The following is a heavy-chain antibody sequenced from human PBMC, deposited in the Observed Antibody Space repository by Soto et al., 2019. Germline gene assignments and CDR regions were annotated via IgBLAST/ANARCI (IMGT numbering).Heavy chain of an antibody. Sequence: GASMKGSFKASGYSFPRYSIHWVRPGPGQSLEWMGWTNAGNGKTKYSQKFQGRVTITGDTSASTAYMELSSLRSEDTSVYYCGRDSKWDDTSVGMDVWGQGTKVTVSS. D-gene: IGHD3-22*01. V-gene: IGHV1-3*01. J-gene: IGHJ6*02. CDR3: GRDSKWDDTSVGMDV. CDR1: GYSFPRYS. CDR2: TNAGNGKT.